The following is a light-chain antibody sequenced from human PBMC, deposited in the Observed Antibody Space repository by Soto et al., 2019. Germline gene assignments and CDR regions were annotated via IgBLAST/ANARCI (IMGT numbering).Light chain of an antibody. CDR1: QSVGSF. CDR3: EVWAIRPPT. Sequence: TRILTKEKRATLSCRASQSVGSFLAWYRQKPGQAPRLLIFDASNRATGIPVRFSGSGSGTDCTRTIFILEPEDVTGDRCEVWAIRPPTFCEVAKV. CDR2: DAS. J-gene: IGKJ1*01. V-gene: IGKV3-11*01.